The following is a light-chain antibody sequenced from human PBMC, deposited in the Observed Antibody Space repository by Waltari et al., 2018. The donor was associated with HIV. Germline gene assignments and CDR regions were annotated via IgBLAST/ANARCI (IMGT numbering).Light chain of an antibody. CDR1: SSDVGSYNL. V-gene: IGLV2-23*01. J-gene: IGLJ3*02. Sequence: QSALTQPASVSGSPGQSITISCTGSSSDVGSYNLVSWYQQHPGKAPKLMIYGGISRPSGISNRFSGSKSGNTASLTISGLQAEDEADYYCCSYAGSSNWVFGGGTKLTVL. CDR3: CSYAGSSNWV. CDR2: GGI.